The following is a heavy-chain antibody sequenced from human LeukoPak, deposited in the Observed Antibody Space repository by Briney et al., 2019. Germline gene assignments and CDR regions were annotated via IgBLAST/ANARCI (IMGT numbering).Heavy chain of an antibody. CDR3: AKDADIVVVVAATNWFDP. J-gene: IGHJ5*02. CDR1: GFTFSSYA. D-gene: IGHD2-15*01. Sequence: PGGSLRLSCAASGFTFSSYAMSWVRRAPGKGLEWVSAISGSGGSTYYADSVKGRFTISRDNSKNTLYLQMNSLRAEDTAVYYCAKDADIVVVVAATNWFDPWGQGTLVTVSS. V-gene: IGHV3-23*01. CDR2: ISGSGGST.